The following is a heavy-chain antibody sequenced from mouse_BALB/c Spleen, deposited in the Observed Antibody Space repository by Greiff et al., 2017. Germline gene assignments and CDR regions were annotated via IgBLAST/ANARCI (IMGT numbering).Heavy chain of an antibody. D-gene: IGHD2-4*01. CDR2: IDPETGGT. J-gene: IGHJ4*01. CDR1: GYTFTDYE. Sequence: VQVVESGAELVRPGASVTLSCKASGYTFTDYEMHWVKQTPVHGLEWIGAIDPETGGTAYNQKFKGKATLTADKSSSTAYMELRSLTSEDSAVYYCTRRGSTMITSAMDYWGQGTSVTVSS. CDR3: TRRGSTMITSAMDY. V-gene: IGHV1-15*01.